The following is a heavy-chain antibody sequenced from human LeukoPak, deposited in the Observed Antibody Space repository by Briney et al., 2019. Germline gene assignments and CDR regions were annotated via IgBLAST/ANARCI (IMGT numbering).Heavy chain of an antibody. CDR1: GFTFSSYA. CDR3: VKADKVVVAATIYFQH. J-gene: IGHJ1*01. D-gene: IGHD2-15*01. Sequence: GGSLRLSCSASGFTFSSYAMHWVRQAPGKGLEYVSAISSNGGSTYYADSVKGGFTISRDNSKNTLYLQMSSLRAEDTAVYYCVKADKVVVAATIYFQHWGQGTLVTVSS. CDR2: ISSNGGST. V-gene: IGHV3-64D*06.